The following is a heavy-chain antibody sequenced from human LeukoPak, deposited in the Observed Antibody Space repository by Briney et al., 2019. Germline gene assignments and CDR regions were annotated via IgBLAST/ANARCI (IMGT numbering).Heavy chain of an antibody. CDR2: IYYSGST. J-gene: IGHJ5*02. CDR3: ARSRKGNWVDP. Sequence: PSETLSLTCTVSGGSISSYYWSWIRQPPGKGLEWIGSIYYSGSTYYNPSLKSRVTISVDTSENQFSLKLSSVTAADTAVYYCARSRKGNWVDPWGQGTLVTVSS. V-gene: IGHV4-59*05. CDR1: GGSISSYY.